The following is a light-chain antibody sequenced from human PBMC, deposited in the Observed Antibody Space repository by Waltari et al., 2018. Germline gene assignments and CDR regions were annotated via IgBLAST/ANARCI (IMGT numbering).Light chain of an antibody. Sequence: DIQMTQSPSSLSASVGDSVTITCRASRTITTYLNCYQQEPGKAPKRLIYAASSLQSGVSSRFSGSGSGTDFTLTISSLQAEDFSTYYCEQSLSIPFTFGPGTRLEIK. J-gene: IGKJ5*01. CDR2: AAS. CDR1: RTITTY. V-gene: IGKV1-39*01. CDR3: EQSLSIPFT.